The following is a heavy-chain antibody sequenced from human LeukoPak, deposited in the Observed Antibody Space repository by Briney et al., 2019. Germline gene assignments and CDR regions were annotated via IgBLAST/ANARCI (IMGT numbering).Heavy chain of an antibody. D-gene: IGHD3-10*01. J-gene: IGHJ4*02. Sequence: PGGSLRLSCAASGFTFSSYSMNWVRQAPGKGLEWVSYISSSSSTIYYADSVKGRFTISRDNAKNSLYLQMNSLRAEDTAVYYCARDPPPHPQYYYGSGSYSNYWGQGTLVTVSS. V-gene: IGHV3-48*01. CDR1: GFTFSSYS. CDR3: ARDPPPHPQYYYGSGSYSNY. CDR2: ISSSSSTI.